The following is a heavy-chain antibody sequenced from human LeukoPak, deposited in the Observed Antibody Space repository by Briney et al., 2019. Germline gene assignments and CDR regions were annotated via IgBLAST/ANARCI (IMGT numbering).Heavy chain of an antibody. D-gene: IGHD3-10*01. V-gene: IGHV3-66*02. CDR1: GFTVSSNY. CDR2: IYSGGST. Sequence: GGSLRLSCAASGFTVSSNYMSWVRQAPGKGLEWVSVIYSGGSTYYADSVKGRFTISRDNSKNTLYLQMNSLRAEDTAVYYCARVKLRFGENLYPPGPQYFDYWGQGTLVTVSS. J-gene: IGHJ4*02. CDR3: ARVKLRFGENLYPPGPQYFDY.